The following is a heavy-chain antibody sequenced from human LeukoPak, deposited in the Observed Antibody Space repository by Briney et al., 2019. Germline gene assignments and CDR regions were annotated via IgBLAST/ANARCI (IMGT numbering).Heavy chain of an antibody. D-gene: IGHD2-2*01. J-gene: IGHJ6*02. CDR2: INHSGST. V-gene: IGHV4-34*01. CDR1: GGSFSGYY. Sequence: SETLSLTCAVYGGSFSGYYWSWIRQPPGKGLEWIGEINHSGSTNYNPSLKSRVTISVDTSKNQFSLKLSSVTAADTAVYYCARDVHFVVVPAATTSYYYYGMDVWAKGPRSPSP. CDR3: ARDVHFVVVPAATTSYYYYGMDV.